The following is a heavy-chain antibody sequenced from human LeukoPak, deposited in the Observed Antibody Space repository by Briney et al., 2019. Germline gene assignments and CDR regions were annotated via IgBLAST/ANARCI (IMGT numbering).Heavy chain of an antibody. V-gene: IGHV3-30*18. Sequence: PGRSLRLSCAASGFTFSSYGMHWVRQAPGKGLEWVAVISYDGSNKYYADSVKGRFTISRDNSKNTLYLQMNSLRAEDTAVYYCAKDKSIQLWGIFDYWGQGTLVTVSS. CDR3: AKDKSIQLWGIFDY. CDR2: ISYDGSNK. D-gene: IGHD5-18*01. J-gene: IGHJ4*02. CDR1: GFTFSSYG.